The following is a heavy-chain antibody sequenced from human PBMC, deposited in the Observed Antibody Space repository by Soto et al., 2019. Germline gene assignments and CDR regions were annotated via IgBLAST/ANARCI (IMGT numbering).Heavy chain of an antibody. CDR3: ARDPRYMVRGFDAFDI. V-gene: IGHV3-53*05. J-gene: IGHJ3*02. CDR2: IYSGGST. Sequence: PGGSLRLSCAASGFTVSSNYMSWVRQAPGKGLEWVSVIYSGGSTYYADSVKGRFTISRDNSKNTLYLQMNSLRAEDTAVYYCARDPRYMVRGFDAFDIWGQGTMVTVSS. D-gene: IGHD3-10*01. CDR1: GFTVSSNY.